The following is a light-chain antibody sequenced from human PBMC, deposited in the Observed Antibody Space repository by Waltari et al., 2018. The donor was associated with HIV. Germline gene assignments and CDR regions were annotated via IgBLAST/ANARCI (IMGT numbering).Light chain of an antibody. CDR2: DAS. CDR1: QIFTTY. CDR3: QQRSSWPYI. J-gene: IGKJ2*01. V-gene: IGKV3-11*01. Sequence: VLTQSPPTLSFSPGERATLSYMASQIFTTYLAWYQQKPGQAPRLLIYDASNRAAGIPARFSGSGSGTDFTLTIRRLEPEDFAVYYCQQRSSWPYIFGQGTRLEIK.